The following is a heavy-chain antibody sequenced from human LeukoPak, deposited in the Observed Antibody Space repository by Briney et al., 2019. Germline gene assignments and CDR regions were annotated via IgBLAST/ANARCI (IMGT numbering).Heavy chain of an antibody. CDR1: GFTVSSNY. CDR3: ARDNPSYYDSSGFSADY. D-gene: IGHD3-22*01. V-gene: IGHV3-53*01. CDR2: IYSGGST. Sequence: GGSLRLSCAASGFTVSSNYMSWVRQAPGKGLEWVSLIYSGGSTSYADSVKGRFTISRDNSKNTVYLQMDSLRAEDTAVYYCARDNPSYYDSSGFSADYWGQGTLVTVSS. J-gene: IGHJ4*02.